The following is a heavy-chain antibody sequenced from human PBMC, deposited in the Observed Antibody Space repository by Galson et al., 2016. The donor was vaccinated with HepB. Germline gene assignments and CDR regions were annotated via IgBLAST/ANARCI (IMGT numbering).Heavy chain of an antibody. V-gene: IGHV7-4-1*02. CDR2: INTSTGKA. D-gene: IGHD1-26*01. Sequence: SVKVSCKASGYTFSNYGINWVRQAPGQGLEWMGWINTSTGKATYAQGFTGRFVFSLDTSVHTAYLQISSLEAEDTAVYYCAKELLLASFWFDPWGQGTLVTASS. CDR3: AKELLLASFWFDP. CDR1: GYTFSNYG. J-gene: IGHJ5*02.